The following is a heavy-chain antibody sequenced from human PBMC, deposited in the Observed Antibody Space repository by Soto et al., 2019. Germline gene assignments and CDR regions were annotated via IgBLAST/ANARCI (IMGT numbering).Heavy chain of an antibody. CDR2: ISHSGTT. V-gene: IGHV4-38-2*01. J-gene: IGHJ6*02. CDR3: ASSSLYGMDV. CDR1: GDSTSSGYH. Sequence: SETLSLTCAVSGDSTSSGYHWAWIRQPPGRGLEWVASISHSGTTYYNPSLTSRVTISLDPSKNQFSLKLSSVTAADSAVYYCASSSLYGMDVWGQGTTVTGSS.